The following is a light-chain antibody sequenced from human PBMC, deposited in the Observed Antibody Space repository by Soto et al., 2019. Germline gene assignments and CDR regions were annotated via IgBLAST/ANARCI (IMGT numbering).Light chain of an antibody. CDR2: GAS. J-gene: IGKJ1*01. Sequence: EIVMTQSPATLSVSPGERATLSCRASQSISSNLAWYQQKPGQAPRLLIYGASTSASGIPASFSGSGSGTEFTLTISSLQSEDFAVYYCQQYHNWPRTFGQGTKLEIK. V-gene: IGKV3-15*01. CDR3: QQYHNWPRT. CDR1: QSISSN.